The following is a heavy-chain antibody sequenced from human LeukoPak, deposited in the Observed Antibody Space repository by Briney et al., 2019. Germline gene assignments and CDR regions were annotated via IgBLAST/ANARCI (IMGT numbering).Heavy chain of an antibody. CDR3: AHSANLYYYCSGSLDY. CDR2: IYWADDK. Sequence: SGPTLVKPTQTLTLTCTFSGFSLSTSGVGVGWIRQPPGKALEWLALIYWADDKRYSPSLQSRLTITNATDKNQVVLKMTNMDPVDKATYFCAHSANLYYYCSGSLDYRGPGTLVTVS. V-gene: IGHV2-5*02. D-gene: IGHD3-10*01. J-gene: IGHJ4*02. CDR1: GFSLSTSGVG.